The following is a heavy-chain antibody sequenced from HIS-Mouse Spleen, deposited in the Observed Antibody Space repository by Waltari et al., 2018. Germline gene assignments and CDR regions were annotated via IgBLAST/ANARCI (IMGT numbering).Heavy chain of an antibody. J-gene: IGHJ2*01. CDR2: IYYSGST. D-gene: IGHD6-13*01. CDR3: AREIPYSSSWYDWYFDL. V-gene: IGHV4-39*07. CDR1: GGSISRMSYY. Sequence: QLQLQESGPGLVKPSETLSLTCTGSGGSISRMSYYLGWIRQPPGKGLEWIGSIYYSGSTYYNPSLKSRVTISVDTSKNQFSLKLSSVTAADTAVYYCAREIPYSSSWYDWYFDLWGRGTLVTVSS.